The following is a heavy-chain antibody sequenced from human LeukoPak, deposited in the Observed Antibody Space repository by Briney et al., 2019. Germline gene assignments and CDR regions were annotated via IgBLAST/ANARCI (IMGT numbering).Heavy chain of an antibody. V-gene: IGHV3-48*04. CDR3: ARDLRSYYGSGSYEFDY. Sequence: GGSLRLSRAASGFTFSSYSMNWVRQAPGKGLEWVSYISSSSSTIYYADSVKGRFTISRGNAKNSLYLQMNSLRAEDTAVYYCARDLRSYYGSGSYEFDYWGQGTLVTVSS. J-gene: IGHJ4*02. D-gene: IGHD3-10*01. CDR1: GFTFSSYS. CDR2: ISSSSSTI.